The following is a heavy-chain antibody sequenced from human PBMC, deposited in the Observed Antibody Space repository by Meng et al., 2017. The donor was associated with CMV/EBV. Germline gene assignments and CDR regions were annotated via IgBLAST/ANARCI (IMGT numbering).Heavy chain of an antibody. CDR3: ARGGNWFDP. Sequence: QVHLTQWGVGLLTPSETRSLTCAVYGGSFSGYYWSWIRQPPGKGLEWIGEINHSGSTNYNPSLKSRVTISVDTSKNQFSLKLSSVTAADTAAYYCARGGNWFDPWGQGTLVTVSS. J-gene: IGHJ5*02. CDR1: GGSFSGYY. CDR2: INHSGST. V-gene: IGHV4-34*01.